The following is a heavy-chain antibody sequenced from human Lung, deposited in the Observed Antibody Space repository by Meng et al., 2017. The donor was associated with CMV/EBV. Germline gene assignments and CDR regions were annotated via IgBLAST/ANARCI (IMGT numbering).Heavy chain of an antibody. CDR1: GFLFSDAW. CDR3: TTDRSLYFFDY. Sequence: CAASGFLFSDAWMSWVRQAPGKGLEWVGRIKSNSDAGTTDYAAHVKGRFTISRDDSENTMYLQMNSLKSEDTAVYYCTTDRSLYFFDYWGQGTLVTVSS. D-gene: IGHD3-16*02. CDR2: IKSNSDAGTT. V-gene: IGHV3-15*01. J-gene: IGHJ4*02.